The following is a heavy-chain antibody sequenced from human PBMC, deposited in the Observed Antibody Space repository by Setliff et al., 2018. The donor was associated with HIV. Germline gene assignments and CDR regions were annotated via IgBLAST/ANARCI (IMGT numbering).Heavy chain of an antibody. J-gene: IGHJ4*02. Sequence: PGGSLRLSCAASGFTFSSYAMSWVRQAPGKGLEWVSGISGSGGNTYDADSVKGRFTITRDNSKNMLFLQMNSLRAEDTAVYYCARDRYSGSSTDYWGQGTLVTVSS. D-gene: IGHD1-26*01. CDR1: GFTFSSYA. CDR2: ISGSGGNT. CDR3: ARDRYSGSSTDY. V-gene: IGHV3-23*01.